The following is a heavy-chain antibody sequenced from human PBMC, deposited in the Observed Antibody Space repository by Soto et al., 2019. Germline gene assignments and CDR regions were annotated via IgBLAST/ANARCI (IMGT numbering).Heavy chain of an antibody. J-gene: IGHJ6*02. Sequence: SVKVSCKASGGTFSSYAISWVRQAPGQGLEWMGGIIPIFGTANYAQKFQGRVTITADESTSAAYMELSSLRSEDTAVYYCARDRARAYSYGHVGYYGMDVWGQGTTVTVSS. CDR3: ARDRARAYSYGHVGYYGMDV. V-gene: IGHV1-69*13. D-gene: IGHD5-18*01. CDR1: GGTFSSYA. CDR2: IIPIFGTA.